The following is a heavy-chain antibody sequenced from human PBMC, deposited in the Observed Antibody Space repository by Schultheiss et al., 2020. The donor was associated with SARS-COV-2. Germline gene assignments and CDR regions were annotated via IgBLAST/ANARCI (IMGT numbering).Heavy chain of an antibody. J-gene: IGHJ6*02. Sequence: GGSLRLSCAASGFTFSGYAMSWVRQAPGKGLEWVSSISGSGGTTYYADSVKGRFTISRDNSKNTLYLQMNSLRAEDTAVYYCAKGGSASHDYYYEYGMDVWGQGTTVTVSS. CDR2: ISGSGGTT. CDR3: AKGGSASHDYYYEYGMDV. CDR1: GFTFSGYA. V-gene: IGHV3-23*01. D-gene: IGHD1-26*01.